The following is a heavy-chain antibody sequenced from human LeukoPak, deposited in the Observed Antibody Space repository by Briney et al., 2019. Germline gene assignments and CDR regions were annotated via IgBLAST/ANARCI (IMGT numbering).Heavy chain of an antibody. D-gene: IGHD5-18*01. J-gene: IGHJ4*02. V-gene: IGHV3-15*01. CDR3: ARDPRGYSSGSDDF. CDR1: GFTFTNAW. Sequence: KPGGSLRLSCAASGFTFTNAWMSWVRQAPGKGLEWVGRIKSKADGGTADYAAPVKGRFTISRDDSKNTLYLQMNSLRAEDTAVYYCARDPRGYSSGSDDFWGQGTLVTVSS. CDR2: IKSKADGGTA.